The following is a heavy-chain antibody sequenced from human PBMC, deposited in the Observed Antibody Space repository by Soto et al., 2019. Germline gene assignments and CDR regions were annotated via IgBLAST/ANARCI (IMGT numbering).Heavy chain of an antibody. CDR3: TAWFGEFFYTMDV. CDR1: GYTFTTYP. J-gene: IGHJ6*02. Sequence: QVQLVQSGAEVKKPGASVRDSCKASGYTFTTYPIHWVRQAPGQGLEWMGWIDAGNGYTKSSQRFQGRLTITRDTSATTAYMELSSLRSEDTAVYYCTAWFGEFFYTMDVWGQGTTVTVSS. D-gene: IGHD3-10*01. CDR2: IDAGNGYT. V-gene: IGHV1-3*01.